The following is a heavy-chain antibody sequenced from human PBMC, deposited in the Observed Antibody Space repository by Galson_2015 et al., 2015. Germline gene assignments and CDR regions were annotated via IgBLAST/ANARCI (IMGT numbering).Heavy chain of an antibody. CDR1: GFTFSSYS. D-gene: IGHD3-10*01. CDR2: ISSSSSYI. CDR3: AKDGAHGSESYLGAYTDEYNYGMDV. Sequence: SLRLSCAASGFTFSSYSMNWVRQAPGKGLEWVSSISSSSSYIYYADSVKGRFTISRDNAKNSLYLQMNSLRVEDTALYYCAKDGAHGSESYLGAYTDEYNYGMDVWGQGTTVTGSS. V-gene: IGHV3-21*04. J-gene: IGHJ6*02.